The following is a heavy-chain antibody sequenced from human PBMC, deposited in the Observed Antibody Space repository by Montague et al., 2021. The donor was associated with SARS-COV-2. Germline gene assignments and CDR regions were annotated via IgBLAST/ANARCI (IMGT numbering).Heavy chain of an antibody. Sequence: SETLSLTCAVYGGSFSGYYWNWIRQPPEKGLEWIGEINHSGSTNYNPSLKSRITMSVDTPKNQFSLRLSSVTAADTAVYYCARGARQGYGFRLGSFDYWGQGTLVTVSS. V-gene: IGHV4-34*01. CDR2: INHSGST. CDR1: GGSFSGYY. D-gene: IGHD3-10*01. J-gene: IGHJ4*02. CDR3: ARGARQGYGFRLGSFDY.